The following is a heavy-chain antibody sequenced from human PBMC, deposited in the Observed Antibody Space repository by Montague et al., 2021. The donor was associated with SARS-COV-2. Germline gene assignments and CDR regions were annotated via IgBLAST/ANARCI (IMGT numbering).Heavy chain of an antibody. J-gene: IGHJ5*02. CDR2: IYFRGGI. V-gene: IGHV4-59*11. Sequence: SETLSLTCTVSGYPMSDHYWACRRQHPRKELQWLVDIYFRGGINSNASXXGRVTMSVDTSKNQFSLKLTSVTSADTAVYYCARAVAVRRAVNWFDPWGQGTLVTVSS. CDR3: ARAVAVRRAVNWFDP. CDR1: GYPMSDHY. D-gene: IGHD3-10*01.